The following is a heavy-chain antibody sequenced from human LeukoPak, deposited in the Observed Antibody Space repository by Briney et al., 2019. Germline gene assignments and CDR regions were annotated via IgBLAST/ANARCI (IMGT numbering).Heavy chain of an antibody. CDR2: IYYNGGST. D-gene: IGHD3-9*01. CDR1: GGSISDNY. J-gene: IGHJ3*02. Sequence: SETLSLTCIVSGGSISDNYWNWIRQPPGKGLEWIGYIYYNGGSTNYNPSLKSRVTISVDTSKNQSSLKLSSVTAADTAAYYCAKGGYDILTGYYNAFDIWGQGTMVTVAS. V-gene: IGHV4-59*01. CDR3: AKGGYDILTGYYNAFDI.